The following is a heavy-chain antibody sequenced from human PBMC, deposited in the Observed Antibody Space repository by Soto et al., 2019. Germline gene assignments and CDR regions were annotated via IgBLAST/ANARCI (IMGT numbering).Heavy chain of an antibody. J-gene: IGHJ4*02. D-gene: IGHD1-26*01. CDR2: ISAYNGNT. CDR3: ARDGLNLLRKTDIDY. V-gene: IGHV1-18*01. Sequence: ASVKVSCKASGYTFTSYGISWVRQAPGQGLEWMGWISAYNGNTNYAQKLQGRVTMTTDTSTSTAYMELRSLRSDDTAVYYCARDGLNLLRKTDIDYWGQGTLVTVSS. CDR1: GYTFTSYG.